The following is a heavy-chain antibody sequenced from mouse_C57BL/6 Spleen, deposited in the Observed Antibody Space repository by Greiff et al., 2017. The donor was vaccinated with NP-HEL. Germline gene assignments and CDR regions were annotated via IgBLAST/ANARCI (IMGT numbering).Heavy chain of an antibody. V-gene: IGHV1-82*01. J-gene: IGHJ4*01. CDR1: GYAFSSSW. CDR3: ARGGDPYAMDY. Sequence: VQLQQSGPELVKPGASVKISCKASGYAFSSSWMNWVKQRPGKGLEWIGRIYPGDGDTNYNGKLKGKATLSADKSYSTAYMQLSSLTSEDSAVYFCARGGDPYAMDYWGQGTSVTVSS. D-gene: IGHD2-13*01. CDR2: IYPGDGDT.